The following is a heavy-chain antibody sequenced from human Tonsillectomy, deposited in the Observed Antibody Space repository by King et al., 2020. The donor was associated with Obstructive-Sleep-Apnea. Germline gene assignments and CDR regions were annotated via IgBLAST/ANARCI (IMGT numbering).Heavy chain of an antibody. CDR2: ISDDGSNK. CDR3: ARTLGYCSGGSWYLEYFDL. CDR1: GFTFSTFA. V-gene: IGHV3-30*04. D-gene: IGHD2-15*01. Sequence: VQLVESGGGVVQPGRSLRLSCAASGFTFSTFAMHWVRQAPGKGLEWVAVISDDGSNKYYADSVKGRFTISRDNSKKTLYLQMNSLRAEDTAVYYCARTLGYCSGGSWYLEYFDLWGRGTLVTVSS. J-gene: IGHJ2*01.